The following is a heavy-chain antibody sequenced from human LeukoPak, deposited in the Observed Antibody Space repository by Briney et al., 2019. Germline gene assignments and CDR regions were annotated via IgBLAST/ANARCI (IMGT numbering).Heavy chain of an antibody. CDR1: GFTFSSYA. D-gene: IGHD3/OR15-3a*01. J-gene: IGHJ4*02. Sequence: GGSLRLSCAASGFTFSSYAMSWVRQAPGKGLEWVSAISGSGGSTYYADSVKGRFTISRDNSKNTLYLQMNSLRAEDTAVYYCAKAEGWTTHPPLFDYWGQGTLVTVSS. CDR2: ISGSGGST. CDR3: AKAEGWTTHPPLFDY. V-gene: IGHV3-23*01.